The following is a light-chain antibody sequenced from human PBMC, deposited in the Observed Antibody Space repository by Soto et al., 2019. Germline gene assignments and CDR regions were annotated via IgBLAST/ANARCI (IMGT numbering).Light chain of an antibody. CDR1: QEIGSY. J-gene: IGKJ2*01. CDR3: QQYYSLPYT. CDR2: GAS. Sequence: AIRMNQSPSSFSASTGDRVTITCRASQEIGSYLAWYQQKTGKAPKLLVYGASTLQPDVPSRFSGSGSGTDFTLTIDCLQSEDFATYFCQQYYSLPYTFGQGTALEIK. V-gene: IGKV1-8*01.